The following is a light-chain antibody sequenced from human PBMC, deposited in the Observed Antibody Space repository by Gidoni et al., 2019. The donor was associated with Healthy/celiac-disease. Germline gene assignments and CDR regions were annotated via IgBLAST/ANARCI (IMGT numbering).Light chain of an antibody. CDR3: QQYGSSPPMYT. CDR2: GAS. J-gene: IGKJ2*01. V-gene: IGKV3-20*01. CDR1: QSVSSSY. Sequence: IVLTQSPGTLSLSPGERATLYCRASQSVSSSYLAWYQQKPGQAPRRLIYGASSRATGIPDRFSGSGSGTDFTLTISRLEPEAFAVYYCQQYGSSPPMYTFGQGTKLEIK.